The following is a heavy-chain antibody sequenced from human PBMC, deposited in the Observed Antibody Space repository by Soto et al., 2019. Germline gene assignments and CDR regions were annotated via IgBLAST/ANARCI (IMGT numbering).Heavy chain of an antibody. CDR2: IRNKAYGGTT. Sequence: GGSLRLSCTASGFTFGDYAMSWFRQAPGKGLEWVGFIRNKAYGGTTEYAASVKGRFTISRDDSKSIAYLQMNSLKTEDTAVYYCTRAIPGLRFLEEGSFDYWGQGTLVTVSS. V-gene: IGHV3-49*03. CDR3: TRAIPGLRFLEEGSFDY. J-gene: IGHJ4*02. CDR1: GFTFGDYA. D-gene: IGHD3-3*01.